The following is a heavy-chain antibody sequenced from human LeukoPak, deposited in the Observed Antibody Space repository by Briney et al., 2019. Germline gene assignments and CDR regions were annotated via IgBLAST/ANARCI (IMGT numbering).Heavy chain of an antibody. D-gene: IGHD6-13*01. J-gene: IGHJ6*02. CDR1: GYSFTTYW. V-gene: IGHV5-51*01. Sequence: GESLKISCKGSGYSFTTYWIGWVRQMPGKGLEWMGLIYPHDSDTRYSPSFQGQVTISADKSISTTYVQWSSLKASDTAMYYCASIVVAATGRGYYYYGMDVWGQGTTVTVSS. CDR3: ASIVVAATGRGYYYYGMDV. CDR2: IYPHDSDT.